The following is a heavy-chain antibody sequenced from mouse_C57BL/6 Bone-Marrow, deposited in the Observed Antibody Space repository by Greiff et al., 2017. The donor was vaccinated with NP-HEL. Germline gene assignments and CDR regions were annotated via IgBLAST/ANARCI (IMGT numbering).Heavy chain of an antibody. V-gene: IGHV1-26*01. Sequence: EVQLQQSGPELVKPGASVKISCKASGYTFTDYYMNWVKQSHGKSLEWIGDINPNNGGTSYNQKFKGKATLTVDKSSSTAYMELRSLTSEDSVVYYCARYGYDGAWFAYWGQGTLVTVSA. CDR3: ARYGYDGAWFAY. J-gene: IGHJ3*01. D-gene: IGHD2-2*01. CDR2: INPNNGGT. CDR1: GYTFTDYY.